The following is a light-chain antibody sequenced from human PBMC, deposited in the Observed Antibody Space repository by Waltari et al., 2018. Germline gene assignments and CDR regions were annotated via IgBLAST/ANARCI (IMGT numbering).Light chain of an antibody. V-gene: IGLV1-47*01. CDR2: SNN. J-gene: IGLJ2*01. CDR3: AAWDDSLSGPV. Sequence: QSVLTQPPSASGTPGQRVTISCSGSSSNIGSNYVYWYQQLPGTAPKLLIYSNNPRPSGVPDRFSGSKSDTSSSLAISGLLSEDEADYYCAAWDDSLSGPVCGGGTKLTVL. CDR1: SSNIGSNY.